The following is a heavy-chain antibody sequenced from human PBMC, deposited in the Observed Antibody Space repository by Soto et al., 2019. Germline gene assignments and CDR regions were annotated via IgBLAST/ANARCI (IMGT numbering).Heavy chain of an antibody. Sequence: GASVKVSCKASGYTFTSYYMHWVRQAPGQGLEWMGWISAYNGNTNYAQKLQGRVTMTTDTSTSTAYMELRSLRSDDTAVYYCAREFHYDFWSGYLNNWFDPWGQGTLVTVSS. V-gene: IGHV1-18*04. J-gene: IGHJ5*02. D-gene: IGHD3-3*01. CDR1: GYTFTSYY. CDR2: ISAYNGNT. CDR3: AREFHYDFWSGYLNNWFDP.